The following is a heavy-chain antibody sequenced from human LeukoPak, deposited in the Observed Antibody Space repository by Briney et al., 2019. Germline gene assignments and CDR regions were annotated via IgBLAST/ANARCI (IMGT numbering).Heavy chain of an antibody. CDR1: GYTFTGYY. Sequence: ASVKVSCKASGYTFTGYYMHWVRQAPGQGLEWMGWINPNSGGTNYAQKFQSRVTMTRDTSISTAYMELSRLRSDDTAVYYCARDATLYYDSSGYYDGPDYWGQGTLVTVSS. V-gene: IGHV1-2*02. CDR2: INPNSGGT. D-gene: IGHD3-22*01. CDR3: ARDATLYYDSSGYYDGPDY. J-gene: IGHJ4*02.